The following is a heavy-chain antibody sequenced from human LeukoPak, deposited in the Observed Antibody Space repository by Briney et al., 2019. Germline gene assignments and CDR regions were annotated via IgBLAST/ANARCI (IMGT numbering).Heavy chain of an antibody. D-gene: IGHD4-11*01. J-gene: IGHJ6*03. CDR2: IYTSGST. CDR1: GGSISSYY. CDR3: AREYLTVTTLGYYYYYYMDV. V-gene: IGHV4-4*07. Sequence: SETLSLTCTVSGGSISSYYWSWIRQPAGKGLEWIGRIYTSGSTNYNPSLKSRVTMSVDTSKNQFSLKLSSVTAADTAVYYCAREYLTVTTLGYYYYYYMDVWGKGTTVTVSS.